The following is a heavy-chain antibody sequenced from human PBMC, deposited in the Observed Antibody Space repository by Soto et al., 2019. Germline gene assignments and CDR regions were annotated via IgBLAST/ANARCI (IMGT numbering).Heavy chain of an antibody. D-gene: IGHD3-3*01. CDR3: ARVIWSGHLTSDL. CDR1: GFTFSSNS. Sequence: EVQVLESGGGLVQPGGSLRLSCAASGFTFSSNSMNWVRQAPGKGLEWISYISSSSSTIYADSVKGRFTISRDNAKNSLYLQMNSLRDEDTAVYYCARVIWSGHLTSDLWGHGTLVTVSS. V-gene: IGHV3-48*02. J-gene: IGHJ5*02. CDR2: ISSSSSTI.